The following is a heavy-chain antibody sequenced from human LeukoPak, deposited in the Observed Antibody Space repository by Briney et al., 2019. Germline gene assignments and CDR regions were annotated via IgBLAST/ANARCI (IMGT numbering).Heavy chain of an antibody. CDR1: GGSISSGGYY. CDR3: ARGGNWGGAFDI. CDR2: IYHSGST. D-gene: IGHD7-27*01. J-gene: IGHJ3*02. V-gene: IGHV4-30-2*01. Sequence: SETLSLTCTVSGGSISSGGYYWSWTRQPPGKGLEWIGYIYHSGSTYYNPSLKSRVTISVDRSKNQFSLKLSSVTAADTAVYYCARGGNWGGAFDIWGQGTMVTVSS.